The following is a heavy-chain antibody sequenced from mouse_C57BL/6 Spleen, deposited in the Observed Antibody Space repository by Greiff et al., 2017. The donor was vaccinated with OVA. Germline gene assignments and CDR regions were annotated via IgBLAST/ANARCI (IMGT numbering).Heavy chain of an antibody. CDR1: GYTFTSYW. CDR2: IYPGSGST. D-gene: IGHD2-5*01. Sequence: QVHVKQPGAELVKPGASVKMSCKASGYTFTSYWITWVKQRPGQGLEWIGDIYPGSGSTNYNEKFKSKATLTVDTSSSTAYMQLSSLTSEDSAVYYCARGTYYSNLYYFDYWGQGTTLTVSS. CDR3: ARGTYYSNLYYFDY. V-gene: IGHV1-55*01. J-gene: IGHJ2*01.